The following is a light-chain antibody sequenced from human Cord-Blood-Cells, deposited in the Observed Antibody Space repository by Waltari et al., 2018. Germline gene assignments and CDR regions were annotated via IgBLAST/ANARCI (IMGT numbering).Light chain of an antibody. CDR2: GKN. V-gene: IGLV3-19*01. J-gene: IGLJ3*02. CDR1: SLRSYY. Sequence: SSELTQDPAVSVALGQTVRITCQGDSLRSYYASWYQQKPGQAPVLVIYGKNNRPSGIPDQLSGSSSGNTASLTITGAQAEDKADYYCNSRDSSGNHWVFGGGTKLTVL. CDR3: NSRDSSGNHWV.